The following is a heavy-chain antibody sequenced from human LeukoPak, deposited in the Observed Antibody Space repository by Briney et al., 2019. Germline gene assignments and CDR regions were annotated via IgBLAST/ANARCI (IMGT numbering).Heavy chain of an antibody. D-gene: IGHD6-6*01. J-gene: IGHJ4*02. CDR2: ISYDGGNI. CDR3: ARGLSGYSSSLGY. Sequence: GGSLRLSCAASGLIFSSYGMHWVRQAPGKGLGWVAVISYDGGNISYTDSVKGRFTISRDNAKNSLYLQMNSLRAEDTAVYYCARGLSGYSSSLGYWGQGTLVTVSS. V-gene: IGHV3-30*03. CDR1: GLIFSSYG.